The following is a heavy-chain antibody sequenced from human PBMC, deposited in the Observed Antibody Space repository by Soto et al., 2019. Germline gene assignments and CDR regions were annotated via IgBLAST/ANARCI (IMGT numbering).Heavy chain of an antibody. CDR1: GYSFTSYW. J-gene: IGHJ6*02. CDR3: ARTSGGEWLSSSGMDV. CDR2: IYPGDSDT. D-gene: IGHD3-10*01. Sequence: GESLKISCKGSGYSFTSYWIGWVRQMPVKGLEWMGIIYPGDSDTRYSPSFQGQVTISADKSISTAYLQWSSLKASDTAMYYCARTSGGEWLSSSGMDVWGQGTTVTVSS. V-gene: IGHV5-51*01.